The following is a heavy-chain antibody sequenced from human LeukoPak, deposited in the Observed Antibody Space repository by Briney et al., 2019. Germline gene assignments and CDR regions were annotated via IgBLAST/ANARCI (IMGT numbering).Heavy chain of an antibody. CDR1: GFTFSSYW. Sequence: HPGGSLRLSCAASGFTFSSYWMHWVRQAPGKGLVWVSRINSDGSSTSYADSVKGRFTISRDNAKNTLYLQMNSLRAEDTAVYYCARAPGIAVAAIDYWGQGTLVTVSS. J-gene: IGHJ4*02. D-gene: IGHD6-19*01. V-gene: IGHV3-74*01. CDR2: INSDGSST. CDR3: ARAPGIAVAAIDY.